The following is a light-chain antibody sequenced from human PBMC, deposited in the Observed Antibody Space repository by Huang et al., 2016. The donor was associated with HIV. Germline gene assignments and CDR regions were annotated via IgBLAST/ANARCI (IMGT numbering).Light chain of an antibody. CDR1: QRVSIN. J-gene: IGKJ2*01. CDR3: QKYDDWPPYT. CDR2: GAS. V-gene: IGKV3-15*01. Sequence: EVVMTQSPATLSVSPGERATLSCRASQRVSINVAWYQQKPVQAPRLLIYGASTRATGIPARFSGSGSGTEFTLTISGLQSEDYAVYFCQKYDDWPPYTVGQGTKLEIK.